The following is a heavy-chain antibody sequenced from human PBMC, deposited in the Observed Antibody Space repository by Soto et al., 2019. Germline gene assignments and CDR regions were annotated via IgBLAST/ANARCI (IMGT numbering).Heavy chain of an antibody. D-gene: IGHD1-26*01. CDR3: ARDAVVGATLGHEY. CDR2: ISAYNGNT. Sequence: GVSEKVSCKASGYTFTSYGISWVRQAPGQGLEWMGWISAYNGNTNYAQKLQGRVTMTTDTSTSTAYMELRSLRSDDTAVYYCARDAVVGATLGHEYWGQGTLVTVSS. CDR1: GYTFTSYG. J-gene: IGHJ4*02. V-gene: IGHV1-18*01.